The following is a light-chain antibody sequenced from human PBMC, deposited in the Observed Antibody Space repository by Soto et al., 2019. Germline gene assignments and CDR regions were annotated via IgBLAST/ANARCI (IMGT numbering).Light chain of an antibody. J-gene: IGLJ1*01. CDR1: SSDVGGYNS. CDR3: SSFTSSMTNV. V-gene: IGLV2-14*01. Sequence: QSALTQPACVSGSPGQSITISCTGTSSDVGGYNSVSWYQQHPGKAPKLILYDVTDRPSGVSYRFSGSKSGNTASLTISGLQAADEADYFCSSFTSSMTNVFGSGTKVTVL. CDR2: DVT.